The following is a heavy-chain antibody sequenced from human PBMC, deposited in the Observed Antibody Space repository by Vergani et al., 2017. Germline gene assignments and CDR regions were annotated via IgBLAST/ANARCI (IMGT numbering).Heavy chain of an antibody. D-gene: IGHD2-2*01. CDR3: TRHYLQGGSSTTRDV. V-gene: IGHV3-73*02. CDR1: GFTFSGSA. Sequence: EVQLVESGGGLVQLGGSLKLSCAASGFTFSGSAMHWVRQASGKGLEWVGRIRSKANSYATAYAASVKGRFTISRDDSKNTAYLQMNSLKTEDTAVYYCTRHYLQGGSSTTRDVWGQGTTVTVSS. J-gene: IGHJ6*02. CDR2: IRSKANSYAT.